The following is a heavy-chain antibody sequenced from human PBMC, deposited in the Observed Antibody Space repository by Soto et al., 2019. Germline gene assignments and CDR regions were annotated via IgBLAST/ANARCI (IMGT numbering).Heavy chain of an antibody. CDR3: ARTYVTDVVVVPASKDYMDV. V-gene: IGHV4-39*01. J-gene: IGHJ6*03. CDR2: ISYSGST. CDR1: GGSISSSSSS. D-gene: IGHD2-2*01. Sequence: QLQLQESGPGLVKPSETLSLTCTVSGGSISSSSSSWGWIRQPPGKGLEWLGIISYSGSTYYSPSLTSRVTLSVDASMNLFSLKLSSVTAADTAVYYCARTYVTDVVVVPASKDYMDVWGKGTTVTVSS.